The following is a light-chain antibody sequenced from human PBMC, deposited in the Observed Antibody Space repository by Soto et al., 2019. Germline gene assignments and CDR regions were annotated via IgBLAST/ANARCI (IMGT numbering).Light chain of an antibody. CDR3: HQYDGSPIT. V-gene: IGKV3-20*01. CDR1: QTVTRSY. J-gene: IGKJ1*01. CDR2: GIS. Sequence: EIVLTQSPGTLSLSPGERATLSCRASQTVTRSYLAWYQHKPGQAPRLLISGISRRAPGIPDRFSGDGSGTDFTLTISRLEPEDYAVYYCHQYDGSPITFGQGTKVDIK.